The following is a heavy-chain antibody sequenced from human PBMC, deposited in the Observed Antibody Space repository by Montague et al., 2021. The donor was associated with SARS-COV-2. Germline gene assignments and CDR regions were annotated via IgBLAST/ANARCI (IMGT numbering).Heavy chain of an antibody. D-gene: IGHD2-15*01. V-gene: IGHV3-48*03. Sequence: SLRLSCAASGFTFSSYEMNWVRQAPGKGLEWVSYISSSGSTIYYADSVKGRFTISRDNAKNSLYLQMNSLRAEDTVVYYCARDLLDYYYYYGMDVWGQGTTVTVSS. J-gene: IGHJ6*02. CDR1: GFTFSSYE. CDR3: ARDLLDYYYYYGMDV. CDR2: ISSSGSTI.